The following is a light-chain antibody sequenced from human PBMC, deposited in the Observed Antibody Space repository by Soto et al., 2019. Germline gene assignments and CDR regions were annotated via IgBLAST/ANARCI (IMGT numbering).Light chain of an antibody. CDR1: QSVPGNY. CDR3: QQYTSPPWT. J-gene: IGKJ1*01. CDR2: GAS. Sequence: PGERATISCRASQSVPGNYLAWLQHKPGQAPRLLIYGASSRAIGIPDRFSGSGSGTDFTLTISRLEPEDCAVYYCQQYTSPPWTLGQGTKVETK. V-gene: IGKV3-20*01.